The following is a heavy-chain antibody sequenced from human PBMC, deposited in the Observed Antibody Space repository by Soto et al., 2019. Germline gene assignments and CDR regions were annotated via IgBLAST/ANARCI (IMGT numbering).Heavy chain of an antibody. V-gene: IGHV4-4*02. J-gene: IGHJ4*02. CDR3: AFPATADFDY. CDR2: IYHSGTT. CDR1: GGSISSTNW. D-gene: IGHD6-13*01. Sequence: PSETLSLTCAVSGGSISSTNWWTWVRQSPGRGLEWIGEIYHSGTTNYSPSLKSRVNIAVDMSTNHFSPTLISVTAADTAVYYCAFPATADFDYWGKGILVTV.